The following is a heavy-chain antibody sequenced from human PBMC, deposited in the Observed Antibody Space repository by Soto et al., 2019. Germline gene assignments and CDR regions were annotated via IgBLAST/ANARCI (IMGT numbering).Heavy chain of an antibody. CDR3: AREGAVAAADTYNWFDP. V-gene: IGHV3-7*01. CDR1: GFTFSSSW. Sequence: PGGSLRLSCAASGFTFSSSWMSWVRQAPGKGLEWVANIKQDGSEKYYVDSVKGRFTISRDNAKKSLYLQMNSLRAEDTAVYYCAREGAVAAADTYNWFDPWGHGTLVTVSS. J-gene: IGHJ5*02. D-gene: IGHD6-13*01. CDR2: IKQDGSEK.